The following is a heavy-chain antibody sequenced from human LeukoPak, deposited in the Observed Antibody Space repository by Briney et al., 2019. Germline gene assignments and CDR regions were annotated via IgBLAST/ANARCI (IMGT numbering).Heavy chain of an antibody. CDR2: IYYSGST. CDR3: ARTSRHFYGSGSNLTPWPADMDV. CDR1: GGSINSYY. V-gene: IGHV4-59*01. J-gene: IGHJ6*02. D-gene: IGHD3-10*01. Sequence: SETQSLTCTVSGGSINSYYWTWIRQPPGKGLEWIGYIYYSGSTHYNPSLNSRVTISMDTSKNHFSLKLSSVTAADTAIYYCARTSRHFYGSGSNLTPWPADMDVWGQGTKVTVSS.